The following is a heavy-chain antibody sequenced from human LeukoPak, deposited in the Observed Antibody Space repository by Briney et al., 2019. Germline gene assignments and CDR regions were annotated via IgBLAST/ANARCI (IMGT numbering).Heavy chain of an antibody. CDR1: GFTFSNYW. J-gene: IGHJ6*03. CDR2: IKQDGSEK. V-gene: IGHV3-7*01. Sequence: PGGSLRLSCAASGFTFSNYWMSWVRQAPGKGLEWVANIKQDGSEKYYVDSVRGRFTISRDNAKNSLYLQMNSLRAEDTAVYYCARAIGYCSGGSCYSSYYYYYYMDVWGKGTTVTVSS. D-gene: IGHD2-15*01. CDR3: ARAIGYCSGGSCYSSYYYYYYMDV.